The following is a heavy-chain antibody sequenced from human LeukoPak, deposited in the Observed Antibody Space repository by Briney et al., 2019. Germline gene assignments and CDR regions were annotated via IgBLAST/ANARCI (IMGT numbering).Heavy chain of an antibody. V-gene: IGHV4-34*01. Sequence: SETLSLTCAVYGGSFSGYYWSWIRQPPGKGLEWIGEINHSGSTNYNPSLKSRVTISVDTSKNQFSLKLSSVTAADTAVYYCVFRPPLGYYDSSGYSYDYWGRGTLVTVSS. D-gene: IGHD3-22*01. J-gene: IGHJ4*02. CDR3: VFRPPLGYYDSSGYSYDY. CDR2: INHSGST. CDR1: GGSFSGYY.